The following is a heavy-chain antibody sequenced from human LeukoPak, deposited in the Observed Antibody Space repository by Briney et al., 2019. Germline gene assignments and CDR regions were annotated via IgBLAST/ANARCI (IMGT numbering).Heavy chain of an antibody. CDR2: INQGGSER. Sequence: PGGSLRLSCVGSGFSFSDSWMTWVRRAPGKGLEWVANINQGGSERNHVDSVKGRFTISRDDARTSLFLQMNSLGAEDTGVYYCGRGDGYLVDHWGQGTLVTVST. D-gene: IGHD5-24*01. CDR1: GFSFSDSW. V-gene: IGHV3-7*01. J-gene: IGHJ4*02. CDR3: GRGDGYLVDH.